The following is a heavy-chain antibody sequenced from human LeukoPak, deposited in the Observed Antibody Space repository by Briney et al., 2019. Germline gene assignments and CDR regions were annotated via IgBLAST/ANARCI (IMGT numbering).Heavy chain of an antibody. CDR2: IYYSGST. V-gene: IGHV4-39*07. CDR1: GGSISSSSYY. CDR3: ARDVVVVYYYYYYMDV. D-gene: IGHD2-2*01. Sequence: SETLSLTCTVSGGSISSSSYYWGWIRQPPGKGLEWIGSIYYSGSTYYKSSLKSRVTISVDTSKNQFSLKLSSVTAADTAVYYCARDVVVVYYYYYYMDVWGKGATVTVSS. J-gene: IGHJ6*03.